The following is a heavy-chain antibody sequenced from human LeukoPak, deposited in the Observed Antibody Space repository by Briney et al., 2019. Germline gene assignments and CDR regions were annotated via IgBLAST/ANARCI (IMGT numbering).Heavy chain of an antibody. CDR3: ARDRWGIAAAGRDY. V-gene: IGHV4-59*01. Sequence: TASETLSLTCTVSGGSISSYYWSWIRQPPGKGVEWIGYIYYSGSTNYNPSLKSRVTISVDTSKNQFSLKLSSVTAADTAVYYCARDRWGIAAAGRDYWGQGTLVTVSS. D-gene: IGHD6-13*01. CDR2: IYYSGST. J-gene: IGHJ4*02. CDR1: GGSISSYY.